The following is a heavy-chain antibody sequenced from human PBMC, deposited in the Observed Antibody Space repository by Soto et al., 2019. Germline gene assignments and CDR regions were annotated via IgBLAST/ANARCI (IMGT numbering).Heavy chain of an antibody. CDR2: IYTSGST. Sequence: QVQLQESGPGLVKPSETLSLTCTVSGGSISSYYWSWIRQPAGKGLEWIGRIYTSGSTNYNPSLKRRVTMSVDTSKNQFSLKLSSVTAADTAVYYCARGNVLPPAGSDWFDPWGQGTLVTVSS. D-gene: IGHD3-10*01. CDR3: ARGNVLPPAGSDWFDP. CDR1: GGSISSYY. J-gene: IGHJ5*02. V-gene: IGHV4-4*07.